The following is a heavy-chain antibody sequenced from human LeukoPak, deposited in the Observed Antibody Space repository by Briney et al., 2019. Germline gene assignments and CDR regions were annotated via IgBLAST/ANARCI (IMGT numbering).Heavy chain of an antibody. V-gene: IGHV5-51*01. CDR3: ARRSSSCSGGTCDFYYYDS. Sequence: GESLKISCKGSGYNFVAHWIVWMRQMPGKGLEWVGSIYPGDAETKYNSSFEGRVTISTDKSITTAYLQWSGLRASDTALYFCARRSSSCSGGTCDFYYYDSWGQGTRVTVSS. CDR1: GYNFVAHW. J-gene: IGHJ4*02. CDR2: IYPGDAET. D-gene: IGHD6-6*01.